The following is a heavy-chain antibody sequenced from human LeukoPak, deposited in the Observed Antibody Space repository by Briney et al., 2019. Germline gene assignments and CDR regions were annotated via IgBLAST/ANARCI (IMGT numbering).Heavy chain of an antibody. J-gene: IGHJ3*02. CDR1: GYTFTSYD. CDR3: AKGLSSSWSDAFDI. Sequence: GASVKVSCKASGYTFTSYDINWVRQATGQGLEWMGWMNPNSGNTGYAQKFQGRVTMTRNTSISTAYMELSSLRSEDTAVYYCAKGLSSSWSDAFDIWGQGTMVTVSS. D-gene: IGHD6-13*01. CDR2: MNPNSGNT. V-gene: IGHV1-8*01.